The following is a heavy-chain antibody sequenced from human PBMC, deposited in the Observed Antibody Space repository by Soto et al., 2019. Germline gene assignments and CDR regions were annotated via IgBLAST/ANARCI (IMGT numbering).Heavy chain of an antibody. Sequence: SETLFLTFAVSGGSISSSSYYWGWIRQPPGKGLEWIGSIYYSGSTYYNPSLKSRVTISVDTSKNQFSLKLSSVTAADTAVYYCASRTWVAAAGRDYYYGMDVWGQGTTVTVSS. D-gene: IGHD6-13*01. CDR2: IYYSGST. V-gene: IGHV4-39*01. J-gene: IGHJ6*02. CDR1: GGSISSSSYY. CDR3: ASRTWVAAAGRDYYYGMDV.